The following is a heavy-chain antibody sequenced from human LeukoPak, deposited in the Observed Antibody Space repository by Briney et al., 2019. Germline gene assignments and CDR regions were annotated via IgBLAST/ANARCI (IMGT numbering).Heavy chain of an antibody. V-gene: IGHV4-61*02. D-gene: IGHD6-13*01. CDR3: ARGGYSSSWDYYYYYMDV. CDR1: GGSIGSGSYY. CDR2: ICTSGST. Sequence: PSQTLSLTCTVSGGSIGSGSYYWSWIRQPAGKGLEWIGRICTSGSTNYNPSLKSRVTISVDTSKNQFSLKLSSVTAADTAVYYCARGGYSSSWDYYYYYMDVWGKGTTVTVSS. J-gene: IGHJ6*03.